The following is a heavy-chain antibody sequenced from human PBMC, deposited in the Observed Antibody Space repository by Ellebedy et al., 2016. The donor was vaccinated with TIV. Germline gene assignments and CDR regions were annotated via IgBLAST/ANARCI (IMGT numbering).Heavy chain of an antibody. J-gene: IGHJ4*02. D-gene: IGHD3-3*01. CDR3: AGDGVLGSFECLTTE. Sequence: MPSETLSLTCTAFGASINSSSYYWNCIRQPPGQGLVGVGSFYYNGYTYYNPSLKSRVTISVDSSKNQFSLKLSSVTASDTALYNCAGDGVLGSFECLTTEWGQGTLAAVSS. CDR1: GASINSSSYY. V-gene: IGHV4-39*07. CDR2: FYYNGYT.